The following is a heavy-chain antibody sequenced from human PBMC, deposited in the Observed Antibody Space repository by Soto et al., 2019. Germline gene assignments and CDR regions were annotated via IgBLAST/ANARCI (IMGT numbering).Heavy chain of an antibody. CDR3: ARDREVRGVTWHPRFFDI. V-gene: IGHV3-53*01. CDR1: GFTVSSNY. D-gene: IGHD3-10*01. Sequence: GGSLRLSCAASGFTVSSNYMSWVRQAPGKGLEWVSVIYSGGSTYYADSVKGRFTISRDNSKNTLYLQMNSLRAEDTAVYYCARDREVRGVTWHPRFFDIWGQGTMVTVSS. CDR2: IYSGGST. J-gene: IGHJ3*02.